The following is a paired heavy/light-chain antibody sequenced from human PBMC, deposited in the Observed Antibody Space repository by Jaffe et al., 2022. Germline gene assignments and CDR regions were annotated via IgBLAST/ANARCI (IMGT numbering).Heavy chain of an antibody. J-gene: IGHJ4*02. D-gene: IGHD3-10*01. Sequence: QVLLVQSGAEVKKPGASVKVSCKFSGSTFTGDSIHWVRQAPGQGLEWMGRNNPKNGDTYYAQNFRGRVTMTRDTSINTVYMELSSLTSDDTAVYYCARDASGSYEWWGQGTLVAVSS. CDR2: NNPKNGDT. CDR3: ARDASGSYEW. CDR1: GSTFTGDS. V-gene: IGHV1-2*06.
Light chain of an antibody. CDR1: QSLVHSNGNTY. Sequence: DAVMTQSPLSLPVTLGQPASISCRSSQSLVHSNGNTYLNWFQHRPGQSPRRLIYEVSNRGSGVPDRFSGSGSGTDFTLRITRVEAEDVGVYFCMQGTHWPYTFGQGTKLEI. CDR3: MQGTHWPYT. J-gene: IGKJ2*01. V-gene: IGKV2-30*02. CDR2: EVS.